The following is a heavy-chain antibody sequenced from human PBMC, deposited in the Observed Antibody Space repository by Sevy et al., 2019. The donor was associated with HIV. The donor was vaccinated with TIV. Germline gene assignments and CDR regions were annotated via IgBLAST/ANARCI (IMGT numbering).Heavy chain of an antibody. D-gene: IGHD6-6*01. V-gene: IGHV3-21*01. CDR2: ISSSSSYI. CDR1: GFTFSSYS. Sequence: GGSLRLSCAASGFTFSSYSMNWVRQAPGKGLEWVSSISSSSSYIYYADSVKGRFTISRDNAKNSLYRQMNSLRAEDTAVYYCARDPLAGNWFDPWGQGTLVTVSS. CDR3: ARDPLAGNWFDP. J-gene: IGHJ5*02.